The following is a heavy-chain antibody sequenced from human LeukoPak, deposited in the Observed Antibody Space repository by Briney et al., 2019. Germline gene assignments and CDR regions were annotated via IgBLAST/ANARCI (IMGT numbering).Heavy chain of an antibody. J-gene: IGHJ5*02. CDR1: GFTFSSYA. Sequence: GGALRLSCAASGFTFSSYAMHWVRQAPGKGLEWVAGISYDGSNKYYADSVKGRFTISRDNSKNTLYLQMNSLRAEDTAVYYCARDGLWFGELGSNWFDPWGQGTLVTVSS. D-gene: IGHD3-10*01. CDR3: ARDGLWFGELGSNWFDP. V-gene: IGHV3-30-3*01. CDR2: ISYDGSNK.